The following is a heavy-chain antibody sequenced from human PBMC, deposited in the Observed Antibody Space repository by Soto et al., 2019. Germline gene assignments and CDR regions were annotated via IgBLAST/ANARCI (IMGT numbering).Heavy chain of an antibody. Sequence: ASETLSLTCSVSGGSISRIDYFWSWIRQPPGKGLEWIGFIYHTGTTYYNPSLRSRVTISIDTSKSQFSMKLNSVTAADTAVYYCARVMAAMQNWLDPWGQGTLVTVSS. V-gene: IGHV4-30-4*01. J-gene: IGHJ5*02. CDR2: IYHTGTT. CDR1: GGSISRIDYF. CDR3: ARVMAAMQNWLDP. D-gene: IGHD2-2*01.